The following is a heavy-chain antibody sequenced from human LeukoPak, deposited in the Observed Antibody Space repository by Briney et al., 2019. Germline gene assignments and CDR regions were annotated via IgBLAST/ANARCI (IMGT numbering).Heavy chain of an antibody. CDR1: GFTFSTYS. J-gene: IGHJ4*02. CDR3: ARGGGDIPIDY. CDR2: ISSRSYI. V-gene: IGHV3-21*01. D-gene: IGHD2-21*02. Sequence: KPGGSLRLSCAASGFTFSTYSMNWVRQAPGKGLEWVSSISSRSYIYYADAVKGRFTISRDNARNSLYLQMNSLRAEGTALYYCARGGGDIPIDYWGQGTLVTVSS.